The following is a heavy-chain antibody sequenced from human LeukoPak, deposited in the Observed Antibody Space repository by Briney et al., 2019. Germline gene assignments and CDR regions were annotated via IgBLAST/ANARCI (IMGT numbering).Heavy chain of an antibody. CDR1: GGSISSYY. V-gene: IGHV4-4*07. CDR3: ASYGDSYEDAFDI. Sequence: SETLSLTCTVSGGSISSYYWSWIRQPAGKGLEWIGRIYTSGSTNYNPSLNYRVTMSVDTSKNLFSLKLSSVTAADTAVYYCASYGDSYEDAFDIWGQGTMVTVSS. J-gene: IGHJ3*02. D-gene: IGHD4-17*01. CDR2: IYTSGST.